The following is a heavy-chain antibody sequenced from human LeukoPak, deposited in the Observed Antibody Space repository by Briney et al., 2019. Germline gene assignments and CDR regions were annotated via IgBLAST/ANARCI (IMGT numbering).Heavy chain of an antibody. J-gene: IGHJ4*02. CDR1: GGSISSGSYY. CDR2: IFTSGST. CDR3: ARIAVAGTGDY. Sequence: SETLSLTCTVSGGSISSGSYYWSWIRQPAGKGLEWIGLIFTSGSTNYNPSFKSRVTVSVDTSKNQFSLKLSSVTAADTAVYYCARIAVAGTGDYWGQGTLVTVSS. D-gene: IGHD6-19*01. V-gene: IGHV4-61*02.